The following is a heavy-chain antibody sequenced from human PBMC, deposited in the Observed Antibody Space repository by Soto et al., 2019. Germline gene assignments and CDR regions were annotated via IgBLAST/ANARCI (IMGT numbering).Heavy chain of an antibody. Sequence: EVQLVESGGGLVKPGGSLRLSCAASGFTFSSYSMNWVRQAPGKGLEWVSSISSSSSYIYYADSVKGRFTISRDNAKNSLYLQMNSLRAEDTAVYYCARDGLPAAGRGNWFDPWGQGTLVTVSS. CDR2: ISSSSSYI. D-gene: IGHD6-13*01. CDR3: ARDGLPAAGRGNWFDP. J-gene: IGHJ5*02. V-gene: IGHV3-21*01. CDR1: GFTFSSYS.